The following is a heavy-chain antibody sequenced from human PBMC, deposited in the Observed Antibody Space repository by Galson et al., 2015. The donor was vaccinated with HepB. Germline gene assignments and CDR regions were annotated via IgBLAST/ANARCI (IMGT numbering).Heavy chain of an antibody. CDR3: ARDPDSGYDYPEDADWFDP. Sequence: SVKVSCKASGYTFTSYAMNWVRQAPGQGLEWMGWINTNTGNPTYAQGFTGRFVFSLDTSVSTAYLQISSLKAEDTAVYYCARDPDSGYDYPEDADWFDPWGQGTLVTVSS. V-gene: IGHV7-4-1*02. CDR1: GYTFTSYA. J-gene: IGHJ5*02. D-gene: IGHD5-12*01. CDR2: INTNTGNP.